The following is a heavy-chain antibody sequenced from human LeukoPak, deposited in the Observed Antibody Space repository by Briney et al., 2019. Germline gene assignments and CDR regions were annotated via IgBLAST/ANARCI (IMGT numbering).Heavy chain of an antibody. V-gene: IGHV3-64*01. CDR1: GFTFSSYA. Sequence: GGSLRLSCAASGFTFSSYAMHWVRQAPGKGLEYVSAISSSGGSTYYANSVKGRFTISRDNSKNTLYLQMGSLRAEDMAVYYCARGPGYCSGTSCIRQDYWGQGTLVTVSS. CDR3: ARGPGYCSGTSCIRQDY. CDR2: ISSSGGST. J-gene: IGHJ4*02. D-gene: IGHD2-2*01.